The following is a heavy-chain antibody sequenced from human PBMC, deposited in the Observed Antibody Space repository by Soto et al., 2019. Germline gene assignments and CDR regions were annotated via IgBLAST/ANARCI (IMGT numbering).Heavy chain of an antibody. CDR3: VRVVAIPGYPDH. CDR1: GGTFSSHA. D-gene: IGHD5-12*01. V-gene: IGHV1-69*13. J-gene: IGHJ4*02. CDR2: IVPIVGTT. Sequence: GASVKVSCKTSGGTFSSHAVSWVRQAPGQGLEWMGGIVPIVGTTTYAQKFQGRVTITADEATSTAYMQLSRLRSDDTAVYYCVRVVAIPGYPDHWGQGTLVTVSS.